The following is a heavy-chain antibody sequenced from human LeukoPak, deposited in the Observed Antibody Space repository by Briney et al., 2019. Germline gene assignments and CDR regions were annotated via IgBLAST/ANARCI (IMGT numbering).Heavy chain of an antibody. CDR1: GFTFTNYE. CDR3: ARGFSSFDY. J-gene: IGHJ4*02. Sequence: PGGSLRLSCAASGFTFTNYEMNWVRQAPGKGLEWVSYISSSGNTGYYTDSVKGRFTISRDNAKNSLDLQMSSLRAEDTAVYYCARGFSSFDYWGQGTLVTVSS. V-gene: IGHV3-48*03. CDR2: ISSSGNTG.